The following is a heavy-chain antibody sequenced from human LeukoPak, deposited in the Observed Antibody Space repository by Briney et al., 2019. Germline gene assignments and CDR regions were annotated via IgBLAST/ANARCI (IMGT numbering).Heavy chain of an antibody. J-gene: IGHJ4*02. CDR2: IYYIGST. Sequence: SETLSLTCTVSGGSISSYYWSWIRKPPGTGLGWIGYIYYIGSTDYNPSLRSRVTISGDTSKHQLSLKLRSVTAADTAVYYCASRYTSSWYFDCWGQGTQVTVSS. CDR1: GGSISSYY. V-gene: IGHV4-59*01. CDR3: ASRYTSSWYFDC. D-gene: IGHD6-13*01.